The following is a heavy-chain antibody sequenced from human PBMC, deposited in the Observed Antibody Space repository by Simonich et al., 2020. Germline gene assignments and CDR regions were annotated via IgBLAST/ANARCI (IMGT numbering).Heavy chain of an antibody. CDR2: INPNSGGT. J-gene: IGHJ1*01. Sequence: QVQLVQSGAEAKKPGASVKVSCKASGYTFTGYYMHWVRQAPGQGLEVMGWINPNSGGTNYAQKFQGRVTMTRDTSISTAYMELSRLRSDDTAVYYCARSHIAAAGTGYFQHWGQGTLVTVSS. CDR3: ARSHIAAAGTGYFQH. D-gene: IGHD6-13*01. CDR1: GYTFTGYY. V-gene: IGHV1-2*02.